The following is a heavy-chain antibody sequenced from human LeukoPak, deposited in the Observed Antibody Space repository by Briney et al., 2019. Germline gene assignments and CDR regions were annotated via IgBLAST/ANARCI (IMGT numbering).Heavy chain of an antibody. CDR1: GFTFSSYA. J-gene: IGHJ4*02. CDR2: TSGSGGST. CDR3: AKGIAAAGALDY. D-gene: IGHD6-13*01. V-gene: IGHV3-23*01. Sequence: PGGSLRLSCAASGFTFSSYAMSWVRQAPGKGLEWVSATSGSGGSTYYADSVKGRFTISRDNSKNTLYLQMNSLRAEDTAVYYCAKGIAAAGALDYWGQGTLVTVSS.